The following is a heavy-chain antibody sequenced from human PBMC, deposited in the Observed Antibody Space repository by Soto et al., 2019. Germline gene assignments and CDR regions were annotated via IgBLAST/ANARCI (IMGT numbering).Heavy chain of an antibody. V-gene: IGHV4-59*08. CDR3: ATRAADYDFWSGYYSYYYYMDV. D-gene: IGHD3-3*01. Sequence: QVQLQESGPGLVKPSETLSLTCTVSGGSISSYYWSWIRQPPGKGLEWIGYIYYSGSTNYNPSLMSRVTISVDTSKNQFSLKLSSVTAADTAVYYCATRAADYDFWSGYYSYYYYMDVWGKGTTVTVSS. CDR2: IYYSGST. J-gene: IGHJ6*03. CDR1: GGSISSYY.